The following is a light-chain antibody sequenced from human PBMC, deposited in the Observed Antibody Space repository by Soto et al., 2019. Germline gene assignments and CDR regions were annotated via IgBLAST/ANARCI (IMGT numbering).Light chain of an antibody. CDR2: GAS. CDR1: QSVSSSY. V-gene: IGKV3-20*01. J-gene: IGKJ4*01. CDR3: HQVATFLLT. Sequence: LSCRASQSVSSSYLAWYQQKPGQAPRLLIYGASSRATGIPDRFSGSGSGTDFTLTISSLVPAEFAIQYCHQVATFLLT.